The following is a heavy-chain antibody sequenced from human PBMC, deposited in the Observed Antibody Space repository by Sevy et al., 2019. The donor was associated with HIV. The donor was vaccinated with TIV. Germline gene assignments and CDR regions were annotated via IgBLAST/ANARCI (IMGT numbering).Heavy chain of an antibody. CDR1: GYTLTELS. D-gene: IGHD3-22*01. CDR3: ATTKDYYDSSGYPFDY. CDR2: FDPEDGET. Sequence: ASVKVSCKVSGYTLTELSMHWLRQAPGKGLESVGSFDPEDGETVYEHNFQGRVSMTEETSTDTAYMEVISLKFEDTAVYYCATTKDYYDSSGYPFDYWGQGTLVTVSS. J-gene: IGHJ4*02. V-gene: IGHV1-24*01.